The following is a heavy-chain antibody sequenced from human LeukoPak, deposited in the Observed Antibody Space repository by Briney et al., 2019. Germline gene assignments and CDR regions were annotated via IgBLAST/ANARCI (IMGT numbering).Heavy chain of an antibody. V-gene: IGHV3-53*01. J-gene: IGHJ5*01. CDR1: GFTVSSNY. D-gene: IGHD1-20*01. CDR2: IYVDGST. Sequence: PGGSLRLSCAASGFTVSSNYMNWVRRAPGRGLEWVSGIYVDGSTYYADSVKGRFTISRDNSRNTLYLQMNSLRAEDTAVYYCPRITAYDDSWGQGTLVTVSS. CDR3: PRITAYDDS.